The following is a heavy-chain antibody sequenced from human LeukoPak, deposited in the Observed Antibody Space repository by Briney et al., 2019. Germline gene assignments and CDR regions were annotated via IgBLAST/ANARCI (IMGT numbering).Heavy chain of an antibody. CDR2: ISSSSSYI. CDR3: ARHSPGGSGYFDY. V-gene: IGHV3-21*04. Sequence: GGSLRLSCAASGFTFSSSAMSWVRQAPGKGLEWVSSISSSSSYIYYADSVKGRFTISRDNSKNTLYLQMNSLRAEDTAVYYCARHSPGGSGYFDYWGQGTLVTVSS. J-gene: IGHJ4*02. D-gene: IGHD3-10*01. CDR1: GFTFSSSA.